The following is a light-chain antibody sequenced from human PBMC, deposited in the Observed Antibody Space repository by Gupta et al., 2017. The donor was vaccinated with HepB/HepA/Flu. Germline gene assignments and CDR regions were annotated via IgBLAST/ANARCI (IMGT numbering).Light chain of an antibody. Sequence: DIQMTQSPSSLSASVGDRVTITCRASQTISSYLNWYQQKPGKAPKLLIYAASSLQSRVPSRFSGSGSGTDFTLTISRLQPEDFATYYCQQSDSTLLTFGQGTKVEIK. CDR1: QTISSY. CDR2: AAS. V-gene: IGKV1-39*01. CDR3: QQSDSTLLT. J-gene: IGKJ1*01.